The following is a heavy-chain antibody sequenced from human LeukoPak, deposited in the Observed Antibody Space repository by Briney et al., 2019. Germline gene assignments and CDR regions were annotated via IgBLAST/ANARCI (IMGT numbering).Heavy chain of an antibody. D-gene: IGHD2-8*01. CDR3: ARDRHCANGVCHSPPGMDV. CDR2: IWFDGKNE. V-gene: IGHV3-33*01. CDR1: GFTFSSYG. J-gene: IGHJ6*02. Sequence: GRSLRLSCAASGFTFSSYGMHWVRQAPGKGLEWVADIWFDGKNEHFADSVKGRFTISRDNSKNTMYLQINSLRAEDTAVYYCARDRHCANGVCHSPPGMDVWGQGTTVTDSS.